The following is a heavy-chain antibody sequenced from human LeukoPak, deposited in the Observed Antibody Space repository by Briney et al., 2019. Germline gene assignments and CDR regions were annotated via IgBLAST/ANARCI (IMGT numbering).Heavy chain of an antibody. J-gene: IGHJ4*02. CDR2: ISGSGGSE. CDR1: GFTFSSYA. D-gene: IGHD6-19*01. Sequence: GGSLRLSCAASGFTFSSYAMSWVRQPPGKGLEWVSAISGSGGSEHYADSVKGRFTISRDNSKNTLYLQTNSLRADDTAVYYRAKDLSQWLEYYFDFWGRGTLVTVSS. V-gene: IGHV3-23*01. CDR3: AKDLSQWLEYYFDF.